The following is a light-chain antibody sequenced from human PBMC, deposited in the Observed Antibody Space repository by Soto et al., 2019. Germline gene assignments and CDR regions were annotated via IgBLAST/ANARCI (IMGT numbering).Light chain of an antibody. CDR3: QTWGNGIQV. J-gene: IGLJ3*02. Sequence: QPVLTQSPSASASLGASVKLTCTLSSGHGSYAIAWHQQEPEKGPRYLMKLNSDGSHSKGDGIPDRFSGSSSGAERYLTISSLQSEDEAHYYCQTWGNGIQVFGGGTKVTVL. CDR2: LNSDGSH. CDR1: SGHGSYA. V-gene: IGLV4-69*01.